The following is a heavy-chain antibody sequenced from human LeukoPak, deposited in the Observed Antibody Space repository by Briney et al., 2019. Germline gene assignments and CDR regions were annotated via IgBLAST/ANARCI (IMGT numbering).Heavy chain of an antibody. CDR2: ISTGGST. V-gene: IGHV4-4*07. J-gene: IGHJ4*02. CDR3: ARSDGGNSRSFDY. CDR1: GGSIRSYY. Sequence: SETLSLTCTVSGGSIRSYYWSWIRQPAGKGLEWIGRISTGGSTNYNPSLKSRVTMSVDTSKSQFSLNLTSVTAADTAVYYCARSDGGNSRSFDYWGQGTLVTVSS. D-gene: IGHD4-23*01.